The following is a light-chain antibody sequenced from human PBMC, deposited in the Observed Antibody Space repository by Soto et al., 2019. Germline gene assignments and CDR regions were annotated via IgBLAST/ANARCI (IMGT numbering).Light chain of an antibody. CDR3: QQYGSSLP. CDR2: GAS. J-gene: IGKJ4*01. CDR1: QSVSGSY. V-gene: IGKV3-20*01. Sequence: EIVLTQSPGTLSLSPADRATLSCRASQSVSGSYLAWYQQRPGQAPRLLIYGASTRATGIPDRFSGSGSGTDFTLTISRLEPEDFAVYYCQQYGSSLPFGGGTKVEIK.